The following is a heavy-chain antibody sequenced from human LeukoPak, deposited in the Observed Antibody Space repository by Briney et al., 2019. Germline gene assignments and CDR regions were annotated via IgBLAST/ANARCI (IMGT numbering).Heavy chain of an antibody. D-gene: IGHD2-2*01. J-gene: IGHJ4*02. Sequence: PGGSLRLSCAASGFTFSSYSMNWVRQAPGKGLEWVSSISSSSSYIYYADSVKGRFTISRDNAKNSLYLQMNSLRAEDTAVYYCARSPLVPYCSSTSCLFGWGQGTLVTVPS. CDR1: GFTFSSYS. CDR2: ISSSSSYI. CDR3: ARSPLVPYCSSTSCLFG. V-gene: IGHV3-21*01.